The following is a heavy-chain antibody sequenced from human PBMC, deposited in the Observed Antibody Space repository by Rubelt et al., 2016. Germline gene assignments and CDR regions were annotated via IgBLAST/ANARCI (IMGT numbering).Heavy chain of an antibody. CDR1: GDSIGSNYDF. J-gene: IGHJ4*02. Sequence: QLQMQESGPGLVKPSETLSLTCTVSGDSIGSNYDFWAWIRQPPGKELEWIGSVYYSGRTSYSPSLKSRVTISVDTSKNQFSLDLTSGTAADTAVYYCATDLGRGYIYGPLDSWGQGTLVTVSS. D-gene: IGHD5-18*01. V-gene: IGHV4-39*07. CDR2: VYYSGRT. CDR3: ATDLGRGYIYGPLDS.